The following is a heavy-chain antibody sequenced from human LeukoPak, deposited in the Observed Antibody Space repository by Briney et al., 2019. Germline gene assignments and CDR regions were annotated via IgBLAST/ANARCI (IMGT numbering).Heavy chain of an antibody. CDR1: GYTFTSYG. D-gene: IGHD1-26*01. CDR2: ISAYNGNT. CDR3: ARAEESYWAYYFDY. Sequence: GASVKVSCKASGYTFTSYGISWVRQAPGQGLEWMGWISAYNGNTNYAQKLQGRVTMTTDTSTSTAYMELRSLRSEDTAVYYCARAEESYWAYYFDYWGQGTLVTVSS. J-gene: IGHJ4*02. V-gene: IGHV1-18*01.